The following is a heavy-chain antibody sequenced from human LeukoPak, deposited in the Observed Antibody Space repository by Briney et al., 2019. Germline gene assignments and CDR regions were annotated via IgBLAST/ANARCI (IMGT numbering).Heavy chain of an antibody. CDR1: GLTFDDYA. J-gene: IGHJ5*02. V-gene: IGHV3-43*02. CDR3: AKDPTYDFWSGYLRGKNWFDP. Sequence: GGSLRLSCAASGLTFDDYAMHWVRQAPGKGLEWVSLISGDGGSTYYADSVKGRFTISRDNSKNSLYLQMNSLRTEDTALYYCAKDPTYDFWSGYLRGKNWFDPWGQGTLVTVSS. D-gene: IGHD3-3*01. CDR2: ISGDGGST.